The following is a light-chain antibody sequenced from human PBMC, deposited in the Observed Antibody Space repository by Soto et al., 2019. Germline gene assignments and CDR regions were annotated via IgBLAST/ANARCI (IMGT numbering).Light chain of an antibody. J-gene: IGKJ1*01. CDR1: QNINNY. CDR3: QQYYSYWT. V-gene: IGKV1-8*01. Sequence: GDRVTITCQASQNINNYLNWYQQKPGKAPKLLIYAASTLQSGVPSRFSGSGSGTDFTLTISCLQSEDFATYYCQQYYSYWTFGQGTKVDIK. CDR2: AAS.